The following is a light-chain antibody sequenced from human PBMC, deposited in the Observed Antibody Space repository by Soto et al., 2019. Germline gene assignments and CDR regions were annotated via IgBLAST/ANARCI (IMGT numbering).Light chain of an antibody. CDR3: QQYHNWPPST. V-gene: IGKV3D-15*01. CDR1: QSVRKD. CDR2: AAS. J-gene: IGKJ2*01. Sequence: IVMTQSPATLSASLRERVTLSCRASQSVRKDLAWYHQKPGQAPRLLIYAASARATGVPDRFSGSGSGTDFNLIINSRQSDDFGVYYCQQYHNWPPSTFGQGTNLEI.